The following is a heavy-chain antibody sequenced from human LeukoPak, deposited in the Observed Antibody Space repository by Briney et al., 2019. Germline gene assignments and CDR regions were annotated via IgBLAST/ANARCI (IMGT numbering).Heavy chain of an antibody. J-gene: IGHJ4*02. CDR1: GFTLSDAW. D-gene: IGHD3-10*01. CDR3: TTMVRGY. V-gene: IGHV3-15*01. Sequence: PGGSLRLSCAASGFTLSDAWMSWVRQAAGKGVEGVGRIKSKSDGCTTDYAGPGKGRFTISRYDSKNTLYLQMNSLKTEDTAVYYCTTMVRGYWGQGTLVTVSS. CDR2: IKSKSDGCTT.